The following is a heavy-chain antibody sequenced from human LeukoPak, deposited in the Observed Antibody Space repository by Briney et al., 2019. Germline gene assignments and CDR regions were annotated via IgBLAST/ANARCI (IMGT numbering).Heavy chain of an antibody. D-gene: IGHD4/OR15-4a*01. CDR3: ARRAGAYSHPYDY. CDR1: GLTLSSYA. Sequence: GGPLTLSCAPSGLTLSSYAMSWLRQAPGKGLEWVSAISVSGNTYHPDSVKGRFTISRDSSKNTLYLQMNRLRAEDAAVYYCARRAGAYSHPYDYWGQGTLVTVSS. V-gene: IGHV3-23*01. J-gene: IGHJ4*02. CDR2: ISVSGNT.